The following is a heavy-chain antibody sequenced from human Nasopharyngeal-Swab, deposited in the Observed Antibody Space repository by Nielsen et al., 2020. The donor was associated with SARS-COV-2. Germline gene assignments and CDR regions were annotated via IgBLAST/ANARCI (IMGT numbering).Heavy chain of an antibody. CDR3: ATAFSYYGSGSPDY. CDR1: GFTFSSYG. CDR2: ISYDGSNE. Sequence: GESLKISCAASGFTFSSYGMHWVRQAPGKGLEWVAVISYDGSNEYYADSVKGRFTISRDNSKNTLYLQMNSLRSEDTAVYYCATAFSYYGSGSPDYWGQGTLVTVSS. V-gene: IGHV3-30*03. J-gene: IGHJ4*02. D-gene: IGHD3-10*01.